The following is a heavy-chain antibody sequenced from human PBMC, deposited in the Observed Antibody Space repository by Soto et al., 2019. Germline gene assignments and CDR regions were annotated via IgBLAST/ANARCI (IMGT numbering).Heavy chain of an antibody. CDR3: KRAPSAYSRGYGMDV. Sequence: PSETLSLTCTVSGGSISNYYWSWIRQPPGKGLEWIGYAYYRGTTNYNPSLKSRVAISVDTSKNQFSLKMNSVTAADTAVYFCKRAPSAYSRGYGMDVWGQGTTVTVSS. CDR2: AYYRGTT. CDR1: GGSISNYY. D-gene: IGHD5-18*01. J-gene: IGHJ6*02. V-gene: IGHV4-59*01.